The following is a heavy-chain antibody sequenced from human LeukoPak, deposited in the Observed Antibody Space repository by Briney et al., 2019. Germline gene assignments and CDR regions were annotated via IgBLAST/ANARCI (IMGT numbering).Heavy chain of an antibody. J-gene: IGHJ4*02. V-gene: IGHV3-20*04. CDR2: INWNGGST. D-gene: IGHD4-17*01. Sequence: GGSLRLSCAASGLTFDDYGMSWVRQAPGKGLEWVSGINWNGGSTGYADSVKGRFTISRDNAKNSLYLQMNSLRAEDTAVYYCAPTTVTTGSLGYWGQGTLVTVSS. CDR3: APTTVTTGSLGY. CDR1: GLTFDDYG.